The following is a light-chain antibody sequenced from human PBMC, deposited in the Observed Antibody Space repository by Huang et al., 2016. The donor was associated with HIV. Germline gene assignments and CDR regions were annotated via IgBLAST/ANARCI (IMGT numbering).Light chain of an antibody. V-gene: IGKV1-39*01. CDR3: QQSDSTPYT. Sequence: DIQMTQSPSSLSASVGDRVIISCRSSQSFSSSLNWYQQRPGKAPKRLIYAASSLQSGGPSRFSGSGSGTDFSLTINSLQPEDFATYYCQQSDSTPYTFGQGTKLEIK. J-gene: IGKJ2*01. CDR2: AAS. CDR1: QSFSSS.